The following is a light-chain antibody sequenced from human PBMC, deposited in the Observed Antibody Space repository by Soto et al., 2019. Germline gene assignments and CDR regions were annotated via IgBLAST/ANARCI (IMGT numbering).Light chain of an antibody. CDR2: EVS. J-gene: IGLJ3*02. CDR1: SSDVGGYNY. CDR3: SSYTRSSTLWV. V-gene: IGLV2-14*01. Sequence: QSALTQPASVSGSPGQSSTISCTGTSSDVGGYNYVSWYQQHPGKAPKLRIYEVSNRPSGVSNRLSGSKSGNTAYLTISGLQAEDEADYYCSSYTRSSTLWVFGGGTKVTVL.